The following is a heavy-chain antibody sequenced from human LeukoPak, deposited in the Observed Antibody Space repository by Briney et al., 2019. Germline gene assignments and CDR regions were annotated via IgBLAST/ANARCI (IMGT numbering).Heavy chain of an antibody. V-gene: IGHV3-23*01. Sequence: PGGSLRLSCAASGFTFSSYAMSWVRQAPGKGLEWVSAISGSGGSTYYADSVKGRFTISRDNSKNTLYLQMNSLRAEDTAVYYCAKRMSRGRLLVIYYYGMDVWAKGPRSPSP. CDR3: AKRMSRGRLLVIYYYGMDV. D-gene: IGHD2-15*01. CDR1: GFTFSSYA. CDR2: ISGSGGST. J-gene: IGHJ6*02.